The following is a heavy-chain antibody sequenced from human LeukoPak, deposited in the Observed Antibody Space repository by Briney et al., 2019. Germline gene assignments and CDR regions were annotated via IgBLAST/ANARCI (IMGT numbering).Heavy chain of an antibody. D-gene: IGHD7-27*01. CDR3: ARDYQRLGISGDY. CDR1: GGTFSSYA. V-gene: IGHV1-69*04. CDR2: IIPILGIA. Sequence: GASVKVSCKASGGTFSSYAISWVRQAPGQGLEWMGRIIPILGIANYAQKFQGRVTITADKSTSTAYMELSSLRSEDTAVYYCARDYQRLGISGDYWGQGTLVTVSA. J-gene: IGHJ4*02.